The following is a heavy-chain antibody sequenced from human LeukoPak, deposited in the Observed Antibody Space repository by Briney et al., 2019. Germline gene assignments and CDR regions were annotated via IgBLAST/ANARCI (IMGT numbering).Heavy chain of an antibody. V-gene: IGHV3-23*01. CDR3: AKALLGLRLGELDC. J-gene: IGHJ4*02. CDR1: GFTFDDYA. Sequence: GRSLRLSCAASGFTFDDYAMHWVRQAPGKGLEWVSAISGSGSSTYYADSVKGRFTISRDNSKNTLYLQMNSLRAEDTAVYYCAKALLGLRLGELDCWGQGTLVTVSS. CDR2: ISGSGSST. D-gene: IGHD3-16*01.